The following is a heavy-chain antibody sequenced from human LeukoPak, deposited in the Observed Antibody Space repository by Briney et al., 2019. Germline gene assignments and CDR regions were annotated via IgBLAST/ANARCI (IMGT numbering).Heavy chain of an antibody. Sequence: GASVKVFCKASGYTFTGYYMHWVRQAPGQGLEWMGWINPNSGGTNYAQKFQGRVTMTRDTSISTAYMELSRLRSDDTAVYYCARSYYDSSGYDYYGMDVWGQGTTVTVSS. CDR3: ARSYYDSSGYDYYGMDV. CDR2: INPNSGGT. J-gene: IGHJ6*02. V-gene: IGHV1-2*02. CDR1: GYTFTGYY. D-gene: IGHD3-22*01.